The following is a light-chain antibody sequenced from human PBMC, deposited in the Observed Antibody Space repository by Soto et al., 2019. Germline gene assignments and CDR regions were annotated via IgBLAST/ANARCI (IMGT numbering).Light chain of an antibody. V-gene: IGKV3-20*01. CDR2: GAS. Sequence: EIVLTQSPGTLSLSPGERATLSCRASQSVSSSYLAWYQQKPGQAPRLLIYGASSRATGIPDRFSGSGSGTYFTLTISRLEPEDFAVYYCQQYGSSPGLTFGGGTKVEIK. CDR3: QQYGSSPGLT. J-gene: IGKJ4*01. CDR1: QSVSSSY.